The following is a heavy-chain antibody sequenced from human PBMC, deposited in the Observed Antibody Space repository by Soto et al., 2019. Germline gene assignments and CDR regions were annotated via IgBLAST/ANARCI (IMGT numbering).Heavy chain of an antibody. V-gene: IGHV3-13*01. D-gene: IGHD4-17*01. CDR1: GFTFSSYD. CDR3: ARDVDADFRTDFDY. CDR2: IGTAGDT. Sequence: GGSLRLSCAASGFTFSSYDMHWVRQATGKGLEWVSAIGTAGDTYYPGSVKGRFTISRENAENSVYLEMDRLRAEDTALYYCARDVDADFRTDFDYWGRGTLVTVAS. J-gene: IGHJ4*02.